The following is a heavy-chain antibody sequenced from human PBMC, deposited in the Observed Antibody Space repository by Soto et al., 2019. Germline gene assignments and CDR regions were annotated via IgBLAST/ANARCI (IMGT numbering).Heavy chain of an antibody. J-gene: IGHJ3*02. V-gene: IGHV1-18*01. Sequence: GPPVKVSCTASGYTFTSYGISWVRQAPGQGLEWMGWISAYNGNTNYAQKLQGRVTMTTDTSTSTAYMELRSLRSDDTAVYYCARDQGSSGWYDRGAFDIWGQGTMVTVSS. CDR3: ARDQGSSGWYDRGAFDI. CDR1: GYTFTSYG. D-gene: IGHD6-19*01. CDR2: ISAYNGNT.